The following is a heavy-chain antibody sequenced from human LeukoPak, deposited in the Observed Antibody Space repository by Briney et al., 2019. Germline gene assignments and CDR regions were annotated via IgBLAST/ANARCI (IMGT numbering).Heavy chain of an antibody. CDR2: ISSSSSTI. J-gene: IGHJ5*02. D-gene: IGHD3-10*01. CDR1: GFTFSSYS. Sequence: PGGSLRLSCAASGFTFSSYSMNWVRQAPGKGLEWVSYISSSSSTIYYADSVKGRFTISRDNAKNSLYLQMNSLRAEDTAVYYCARERKITMVRGVIRPEYNWFDPWGQGTLVTVSS. V-gene: IGHV3-48*01. CDR3: ARERKITMVRGVIRPEYNWFDP.